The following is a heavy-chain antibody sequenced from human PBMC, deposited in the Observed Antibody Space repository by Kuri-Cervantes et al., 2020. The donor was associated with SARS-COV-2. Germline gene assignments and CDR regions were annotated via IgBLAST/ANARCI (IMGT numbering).Heavy chain of an antibody. CDR2: IWYDGSNK. CDR1: GFTFSSYG. V-gene: IGHV3-33*01. Sequence: GGSLRLSCAASGFTFSSYGMHWVRQAPGKGLEWVAVIWYDGSNKYYADSVKGRFTISRDNAKNTLYLQMNSLRAEDTAVYYCARDRYDFWSGLGYYYYGMDVWGQGTTVTVSS. J-gene: IGHJ6*02. D-gene: IGHD3-3*01. CDR3: ARDRYDFWSGLGYYYYGMDV.